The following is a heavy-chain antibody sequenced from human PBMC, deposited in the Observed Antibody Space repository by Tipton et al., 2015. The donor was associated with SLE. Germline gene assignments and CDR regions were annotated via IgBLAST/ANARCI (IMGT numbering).Heavy chain of an antibody. D-gene: IGHD1-26*01. CDR1: GFTFSSYE. Sequence: SLRLSCAASGFTFSSYEMNWVRQAPGKGLEWVSYISSSGSTIYYADSVKGRFTISRDNAKNSLYLQMNSLRAEDAAVYYCARGEWELLYGMDVWGQGTTVTVSS. J-gene: IGHJ6*02. CDR2: ISSSGSTI. V-gene: IGHV3-48*03. CDR3: ARGEWELLYGMDV.